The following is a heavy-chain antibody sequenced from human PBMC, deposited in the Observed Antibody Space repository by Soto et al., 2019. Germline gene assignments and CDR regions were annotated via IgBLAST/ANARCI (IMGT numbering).Heavy chain of an antibody. CDR3: AKSAPMDAGDKYYYDF. J-gene: IGHJ4*02. Sequence: QVQLVQSGTEVKKTGSSVKVSCKASGGTFSTFGISWVRQAPGQGLEWMGGIIPFFGTARYSQKFEDRITITADESTNTVYMDLRSLTSEDTAIYYCAKSAPMDAGDKYYYDFWGQGALVIVSS. CDR2: IIPFFGTA. D-gene: IGHD4-17*01. CDR1: GGTFSTFG. V-gene: IGHV1-69*01.